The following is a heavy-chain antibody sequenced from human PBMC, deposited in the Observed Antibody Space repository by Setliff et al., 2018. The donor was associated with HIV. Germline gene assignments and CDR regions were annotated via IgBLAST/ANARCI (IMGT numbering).Heavy chain of an antibody. CDR3: ARGGGSRAATSSYYYMDV. V-gene: IGHV4-31*03. D-gene: IGHD2-15*01. Sequence: SETLSLTCTVSGGSISSGGYFWSWIRQHPGKGLEWTGYIYHNGSTYYNPSLKSRVIISVDTSKNQFSLKLSSVTAADTAVYYCARGGGSRAATSSYYYMDVWGKGTTVTVSS. CDR2: IYHNGST. CDR1: GGSISSGGYF. J-gene: IGHJ6*03.